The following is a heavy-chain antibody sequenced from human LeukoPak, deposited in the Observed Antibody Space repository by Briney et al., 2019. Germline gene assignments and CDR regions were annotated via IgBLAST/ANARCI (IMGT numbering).Heavy chain of an antibody. V-gene: IGHV3-30-3*01. CDR1: GFTFSSYA. CDR2: ISYDGSNK. D-gene: IGHD5/OR15-5a*01. J-gene: IGHJ4*02. CDR3: ATEVLDRRSFDY. Sequence: PGGSLRLSCAASGFTFSSYAMHWVRQAPGKGLEWVAVISYDGSNKYYADSVKGRFTISRDSSKNTLYLQMNSLRAEDTAVYYCATEVLDRRSFDYWGQGTLVTVSS.